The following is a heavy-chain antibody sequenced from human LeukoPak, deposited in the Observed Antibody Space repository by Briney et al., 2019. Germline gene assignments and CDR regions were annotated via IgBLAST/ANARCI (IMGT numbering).Heavy chain of an antibody. Sequence: ASVKVSCTASDYAFSDHGVNWVRQAPGQGLEWMGWISGYNGHTSYAQKFQGRVMVTTDRSTNTAYLELRSLRSDDTAVYYCARVPNPRNTYGYNDKWGQGTLVTVSS. CDR2: ISGYNGHT. CDR1: DYAFSDHG. CDR3: ARVPNPRNTYGYNDK. J-gene: IGHJ4*02. D-gene: IGHD5-18*01. V-gene: IGHV1-18*04.